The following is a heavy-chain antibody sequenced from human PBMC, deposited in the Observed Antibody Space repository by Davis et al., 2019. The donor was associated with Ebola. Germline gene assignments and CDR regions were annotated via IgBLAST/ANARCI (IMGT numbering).Heavy chain of an antibody. D-gene: IGHD3-3*01. CDR1: GYSSTIYC. CDR3: ATRSAYTLDS. V-gene: IGHV5-51*01. Sequence: KVSCKASGYSSTIYCIAWVRQMPGKGLEWMGFIYPGDSDTAYSPSFQGQVTFSADKSISTAYLQWSSLKASDTAMYYCATRSAYTLDSWGQGTLVTVSS. J-gene: IGHJ4*02. CDR2: IYPGDSDT.